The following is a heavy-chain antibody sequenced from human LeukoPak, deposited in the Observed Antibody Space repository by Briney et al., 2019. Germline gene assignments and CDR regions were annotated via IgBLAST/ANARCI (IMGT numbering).Heavy chain of an antibody. V-gene: IGHV3-38-3*01. J-gene: IGHJ6*03. CDR1: GFTVSSNE. CDR2: ISGGST. CDR3: KKASDRGGYCSSTSCCTYYYYYMDV. D-gene: IGHD2-2*01. Sequence: GGSLRLSCAASGFTVSSNEMSWFRQAPGKGLEWVSSISGGSTYYADSRKGRFTISRDNSKNTLHLQMNSLRAEDTAVYYCKKASDRGGYCSSTSCCTYYYYYMDVWGKGTTVTVSS.